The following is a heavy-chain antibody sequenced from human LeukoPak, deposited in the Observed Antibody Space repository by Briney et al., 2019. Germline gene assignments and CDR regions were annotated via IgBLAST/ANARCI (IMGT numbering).Heavy chain of an antibody. CDR1: GLTFGDYA. CDR2: ISSKTYGGTI. D-gene: IGHD6-13*01. V-gene: IGHV3-49*04. J-gene: IGHJ5*02. CDR3: TRRLPIAAAFGFDP. Sequence: GALRPSCTASGLTFGDYALSWVGQAPGKGLAGVGVISSKTYGGTIEYAASVKGRFTISRDDSKSIAYLQMNSLKTEDTAVYYCTRRLPIAAAFGFDPWGQGTLVTVSS.